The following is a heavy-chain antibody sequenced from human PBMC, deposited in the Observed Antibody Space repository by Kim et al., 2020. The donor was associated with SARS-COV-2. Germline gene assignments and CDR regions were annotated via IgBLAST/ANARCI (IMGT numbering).Heavy chain of an antibody. V-gene: IGHV3-48*02. J-gene: IGHJ3*02. Sequence: TIYYADSVKGRFTITRDNAKNSLYLQMNSLRDEDTAVYYCARSMMAGGGIWGQGTMVTVSS. CDR3: ARSMMAGGGI. D-gene: IGHD6-19*01. CDR2: TI.